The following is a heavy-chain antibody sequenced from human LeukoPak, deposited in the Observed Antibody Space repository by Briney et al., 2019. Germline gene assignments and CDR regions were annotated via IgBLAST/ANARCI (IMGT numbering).Heavy chain of an antibody. J-gene: IGHJ6*03. CDR3: ARLLAGYSSSWYVPSPYYYYYMDV. V-gene: IGHV4-61*02. Sequence: PSETLSLTCTVSGGSISSGSYDWGWIRQPAGKGLEWIGRIYTSGSTNNNPSLKSRFTISVDTSKNQSSLKLSSVTAADTAVYYCARLLAGYSSSWYVPSPYYYYYMDVWGKGTTVTISS. D-gene: IGHD6-13*01. CDR2: IYTSGST. CDR1: GGSISSGSYD.